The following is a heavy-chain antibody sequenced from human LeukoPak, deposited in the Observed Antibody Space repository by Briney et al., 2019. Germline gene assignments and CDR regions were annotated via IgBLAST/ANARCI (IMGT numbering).Heavy chain of an antibody. D-gene: IGHD2-2*02. Sequence: GGSLRLSCAASGFTFSDNYMFWVRQAPGKGLEWVSVIYSAGGTYYSDSVKGRFTISRDNSKNTLYLQMNSLRAEDTAVYYCATIYFWGQGTLVTVSS. CDR1: GFTFSDNY. CDR3: ATIYF. V-gene: IGHV3-53*01. J-gene: IGHJ4*02. CDR2: IYSAGGT.